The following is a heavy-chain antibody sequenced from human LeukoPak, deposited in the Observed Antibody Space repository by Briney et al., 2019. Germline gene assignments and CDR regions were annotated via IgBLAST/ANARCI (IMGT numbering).Heavy chain of an antibody. CDR1: GYTFTSYD. V-gene: IGHV1-8*03. CDR3: ARGEDYYHYMDV. CDR2: MNPNSGNT. J-gene: IGHJ6*03. Sequence: ASVKVSCKASGYTFTSYDINWVRQATGQGLEWMGWMNPNSGNTGYAQKFQGRVTITRNTSISTAYMELSSLRSEDTAVYYCARGEDYYHYMDVWGKGTTVTVSS.